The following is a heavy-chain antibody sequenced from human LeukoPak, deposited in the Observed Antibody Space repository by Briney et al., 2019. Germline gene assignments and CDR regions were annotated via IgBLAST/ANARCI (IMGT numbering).Heavy chain of an antibody. CDR3: AKDTPLFYHYYGIDV. Sequence: PGGSLRLSCAASGFTFSSYAMSWVRQAPGKGLEWVSLISGDGTITYYADSVKGRFTISRDNSKNSLFLEMNSLRSEDTALYYCAKDTPLFYHYYGIDVWGQGTTVTVSS. V-gene: IGHV3-43*02. CDR1: GFTFSSYA. J-gene: IGHJ6*02. CDR2: ISGDGTIT.